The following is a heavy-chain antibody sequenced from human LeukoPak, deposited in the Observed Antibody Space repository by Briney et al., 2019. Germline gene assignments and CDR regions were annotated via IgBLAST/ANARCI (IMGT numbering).Heavy chain of an antibody. D-gene: IGHD6-13*01. CDR3: ARGGYSSSWYGFNAFDI. V-gene: IGHV1-2*02. J-gene: IGHJ3*02. Sequence: ASVKVSCKASGYTFTCYYMHWVRQAPGQGREWMGWINPNSGGTNYAQKFQGRVTMTRDTSISTAYMELSRLRSDDTAVYYCARGGYSSSWYGFNAFDIWGQGTMVTVSS. CDR2: INPNSGGT. CDR1: GYTFTCYY.